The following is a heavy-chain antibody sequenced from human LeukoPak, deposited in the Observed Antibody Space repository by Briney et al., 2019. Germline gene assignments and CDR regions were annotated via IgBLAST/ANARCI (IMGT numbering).Heavy chain of an antibody. CDR2: INPNSGGT. Sequence: ASVKVSCKASGYTFTSYGISWVRQAPGQGLEWMGWINPNSGGTNYAQKFQGRVTMTRDTSISTAYMELSRLRSDDTAVYYCARDHHYYGSGSYYLTFGYYYMDVWGKGTTVTVSS. J-gene: IGHJ6*03. CDR3: ARDHHYYGSGSYYLTFGYYYMDV. D-gene: IGHD3-10*01. CDR1: GYTFTSYG. V-gene: IGHV1-2*02.